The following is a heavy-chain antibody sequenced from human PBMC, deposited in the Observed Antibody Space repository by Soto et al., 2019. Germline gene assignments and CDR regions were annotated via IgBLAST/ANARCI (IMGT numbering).Heavy chain of an antibody. CDR2: INQDGSEK. Sequence: PGGSLRLSCAASGFTFSIYWMSWVRQARGKRLECVANINQDGSEKNHLDSVKGRFTISRDNAKNSLHLQMNSLRGEDTAVYYCARDGVGTFDYWGQGTLVTVSS. V-gene: IGHV3-7*01. CDR1: GFTFSIYW. CDR3: ARDGVGTFDY. J-gene: IGHJ4*02. D-gene: IGHD3-3*01.